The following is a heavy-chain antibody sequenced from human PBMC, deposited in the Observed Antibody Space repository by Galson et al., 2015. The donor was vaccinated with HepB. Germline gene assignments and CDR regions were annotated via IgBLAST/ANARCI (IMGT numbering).Heavy chain of an antibody. CDR3: ARELSWGSGSYRDYFDY. Sequence: SVKVSCKASGGTFSSYTISWVRQAPGQGLEWMGRIIPILGIANYAQKFQGRVTITADKSTSTAYMELSSLRSEDTAVYYCARELSWGSGSYRDYFDYWGQGTLVTVSS. CDR2: IIPILGIA. D-gene: IGHD3-10*01. V-gene: IGHV1-69*04. J-gene: IGHJ4*02. CDR1: GGTFSSYT.